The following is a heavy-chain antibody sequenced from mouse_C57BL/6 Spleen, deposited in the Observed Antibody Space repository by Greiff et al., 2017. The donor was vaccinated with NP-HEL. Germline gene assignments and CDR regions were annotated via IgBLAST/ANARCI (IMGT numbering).Heavy chain of an antibody. CDR1: GYTFTDYN. Sequence: VHVKQSGPELVKPGASVKMSCKASGYTFTDYNMHWVKQSHGKSLEWIGYINPNNGGTSYNQKFKGKATLTVNKSSSTAYMELRSLTSEDSAVYYCARSWGSSFDYWGQGTTLTVSS. V-gene: IGHV1-22*01. CDR2: INPNNGGT. D-gene: IGHD1-1*01. J-gene: IGHJ2*01. CDR3: ARSWGSSFDY.